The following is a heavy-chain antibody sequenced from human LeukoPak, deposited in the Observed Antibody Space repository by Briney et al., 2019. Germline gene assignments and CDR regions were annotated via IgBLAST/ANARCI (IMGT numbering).Heavy chain of an antibody. CDR2: ISGYSGKT. D-gene: IGHD5-18*01. J-gene: IGHJ4*02. CDR3: GRQVDTSMALPDY. Sequence: ASVKVSCKASGYTFANYGISWVRQAPGLGLEWMGWISGYSGKTNYAQKFQGRVTMTTDTSTRIAFMELRSLRSDDTAVYYCGRQVDTSMALPDYWGQGTLVTVSS. CDR1: GYTFANYG. V-gene: IGHV1-18*01.